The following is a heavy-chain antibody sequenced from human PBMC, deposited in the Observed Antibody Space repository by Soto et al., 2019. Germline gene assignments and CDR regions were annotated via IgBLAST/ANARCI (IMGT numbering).Heavy chain of an antibody. V-gene: IGHV3-21*01. J-gene: IGHJ5*02. Sequence: EEQVVESGGGLVQPGGSLRLSCSFTFSMYSMNWVRQAPGKGLEWVASISSGGDYIKYADSVKGRFTISRDNAKNSVSLQMNSLRVDDTAIYFCTRDQGGSYDSWFDPWGQGTLVTVSS. D-gene: IGHD1-26*01. CDR3: TRDQGGSYDSWFDP. CDR1: FTFSMYS. CDR2: ISSGGDYI.